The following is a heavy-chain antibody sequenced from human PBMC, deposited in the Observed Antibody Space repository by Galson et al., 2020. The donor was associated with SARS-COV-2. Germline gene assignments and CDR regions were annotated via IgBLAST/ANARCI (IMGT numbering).Heavy chain of an antibody. CDR1: GGSISSGGYY. J-gene: IGHJ4*02. CDR2: IYYSGST. D-gene: IGHD3-10*01. CDR3: ARVGITMVRGVTTYYFDY. V-gene: IGHV4-31*03. Sequence: SETLSLTCTVSGGSISSGGYYWSWIRQHPGKGLEWIGYIYYSGSTYYNPSLKSRVTISVDTSKNQFSLKLSSVTAAGTAVYYCARVGITMVRGVTTYYFDYWGQGTLVTVSS.